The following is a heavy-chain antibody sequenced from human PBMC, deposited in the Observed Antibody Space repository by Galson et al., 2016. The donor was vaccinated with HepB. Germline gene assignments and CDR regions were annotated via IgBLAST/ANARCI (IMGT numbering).Heavy chain of an antibody. CDR3: ASACSSTTCYGDFDY. CDR2: IWYDGGKK. D-gene: IGHD2-2*01. J-gene: IGHJ4*02. Sequence: SLRLSCAASGFTFSSCGMHWVRQAPGKGLEWVAVIWYDGGKKYYADSVKGRFAISRDNSKNTLYLQMNSLRAEDTAVYYCASACSSTTCYGDFDYWGQGTLV. V-gene: IGHV3-33*01. CDR1: GFTFSSCG.